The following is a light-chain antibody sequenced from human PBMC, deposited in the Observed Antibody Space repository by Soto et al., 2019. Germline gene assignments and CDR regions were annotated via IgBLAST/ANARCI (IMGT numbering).Light chain of an antibody. Sequence: QAVVTQPPSVSGAPGQRVTISCTGSNSNIGAGYDVHWYQQLPGTAPKLLIYGNSNRPSGVPDRFSGSKSGTSASLAITGLQAEDEADYYCQSYDSSLREDVFGTGTKVTVL. CDR1: NSNIGAGYD. J-gene: IGLJ1*01. CDR3: QSYDSSLREDV. CDR2: GNS. V-gene: IGLV1-40*01.